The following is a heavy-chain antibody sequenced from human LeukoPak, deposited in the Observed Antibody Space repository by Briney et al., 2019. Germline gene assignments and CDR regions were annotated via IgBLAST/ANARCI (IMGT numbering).Heavy chain of an antibody. CDR3: ARDRVPYYGSGSSDAFDI. CDR2: ISWSSGSI. V-gene: IGHV3-9*01. Sequence: SLRLSCAASGFTFEDYAVYGVPQAPGKGLEGVSDISWSSGSIGYADSVKGRFPISRDNARNSLYLQMNSLRTDDTALYYCARDRVPYYGSGSSDAFDIWGQGTMVTVSS. J-gene: IGHJ3*02. D-gene: IGHD3-10*01. CDR1: GFTFEDYA.